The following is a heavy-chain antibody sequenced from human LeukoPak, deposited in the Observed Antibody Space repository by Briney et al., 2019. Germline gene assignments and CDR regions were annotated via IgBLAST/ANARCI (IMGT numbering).Heavy chain of an antibody. Sequence: PGGSLRLSCAASGFTFSSYSVNWVRQAPGKGLEWVSYISSSSSTIYYADSVKGRFTISRDNAKNSLYLQMNSLRAEDTAVYYCARVERAETAAGDYWGQGTLVTVSS. CDR1: GFTFSSYS. V-gene: IGHV3-48*01. D-gene: IGHD6-13*01. CDR3: ARVERAETAAGDY. J-gene: IGHJ4*02. CDR2: ISSSSSTI.